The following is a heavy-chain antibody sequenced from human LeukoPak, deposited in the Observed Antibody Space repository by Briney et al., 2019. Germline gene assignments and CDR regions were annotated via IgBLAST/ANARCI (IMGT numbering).Heavy chain of an antibody. D-gene: IGHD5-12*01. CDR2: IKQDGSEK. Sequence: GGSLRLSCAASGFTFENYWMNWVRQAPGKGLEWVANIKQDGSEKYYVDSLKGRFTISRDNAKNSLYLQVNSLRADDTAVYYCARGYSYGRRYYYYYMDVWGKGTTVSVSS. CDR3: ARGYSYGRRYYYYYMDV. V-gene: IGHV3-7*01. CDR1: GFTFENYW. J-gene: IGHJ6*03.